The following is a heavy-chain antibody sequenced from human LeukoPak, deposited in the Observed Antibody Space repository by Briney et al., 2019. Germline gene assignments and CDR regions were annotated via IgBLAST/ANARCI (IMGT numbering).Heavy chain of an antibody. CDR1: GGSISSYY. V-gene: IGHV4-59*01. CDR2: IYYSGST. J-gene: IGHJ5*02. CDR3: ARGGVAEPFDP. Sequence: SETLSLTCTVSGGSISSYYWSWIRQPPGKGLEWIGYIYYSGSTNYNPSLKSRVTISVDTSKNQFSLKLSSVTAADTAVYYCARGGVAEPFDPWGQGTLVTVSS. D-gene: IGHD1-14*01.